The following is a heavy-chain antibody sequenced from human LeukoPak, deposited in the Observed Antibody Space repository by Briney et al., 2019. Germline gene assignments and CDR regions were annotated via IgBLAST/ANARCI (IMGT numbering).Heavy chain of an antibody. CDR3: AKDPYSSGRGLFDY. J-gene: IGHJ4*02. CDR1: GFTFSSYG. D-gene: IGHD6-19*01. CDR2: ISYDGSNK. V-gene: IGHV3-30*18. Sequence: HPGGSLRLSCAASGFTFSSYGMHWVRQAPGKGLEWVAVISYDGSNKYYADSVKGRFTISRDNSKNTLYLQMNSLRAEDTAVYYCAKDPYSSGRGLFDYWGQGTLVTVSS.